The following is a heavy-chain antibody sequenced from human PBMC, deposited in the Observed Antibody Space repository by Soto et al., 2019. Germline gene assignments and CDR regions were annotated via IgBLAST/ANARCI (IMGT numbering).Heavy chain of an antibody. CDR2: IYYSGST. J-gene: IGHJ4*02. D-gene: IGHD3-3*01. CDR3: ARATIFGVVIFDY. V-gene: IGHV4-30-4*01. CDR1: GDSLSSGDYY. Sequence: PPETLSLTCTVSGDSLSSGDYYWSWIRQPPGKGLEWTGSIYYSGSTYYNPSLKCRVTISVDTSKNQFSLKLSSVTAADTAVYYCARATIFGVVIFDYWGQGTLVTVSS.